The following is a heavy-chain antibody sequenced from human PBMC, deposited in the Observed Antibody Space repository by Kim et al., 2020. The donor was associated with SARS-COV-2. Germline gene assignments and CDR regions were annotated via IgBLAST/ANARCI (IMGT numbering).Heavy chain of an antibody. CDR3: ARDGSYCGGDCKGAFDI. J-gene: IGHJ3*02. Sequence: LQSRVTISVDTSKNQFSLKLSSVTAADTAVYYCARDGSYCGGDCKGAFDIWGQGTMVTVSS. D-gene: IGHD2-21*02. V-gene: IGHV4-59*01.